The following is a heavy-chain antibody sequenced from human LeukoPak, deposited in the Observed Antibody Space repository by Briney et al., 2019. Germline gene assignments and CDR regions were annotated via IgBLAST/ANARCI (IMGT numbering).Heavy chain of an antibody. D-gene: IGHD3-9*01. V-gene: IGHV4-59*01. CDR1: GGSISSYY. J-gene: IGHJ5*02. CDR3: ARDQMYYDILTGYRGGWFDP. Sequence: PSETLSLTCTVSGGSISSYYWSWIRQPPGKGLEWIGYIYYSGSTNYNPSLKSRVTISVDTSKNQFSPKLSSVTAADTAVYYCARDQMYYDILTGYRGGWFDPWGQGTLVTVSS. CDR2: IYYSGST.